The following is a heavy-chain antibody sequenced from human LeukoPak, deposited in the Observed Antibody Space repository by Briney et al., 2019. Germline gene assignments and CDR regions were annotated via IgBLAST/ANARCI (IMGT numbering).Heavy chain of an antibody. CDR2: ICAYNGNT. Sequence: GASVKVSCKASGYTFTSYGISWVRQAPGQGLEWMGWICAYNGNTNYAQTLQGRVTMTTDTSTSTAYMELRSLRADDTAVYYCAIGLSGLYIGDYWGQGTLVTVSS. D-gene: IGHD6-19*01. CDR3: AIGLSGLYIGDY. V-gene: IGHV1-18*01. J-gene: IGHJ4*02. CDR1: GYTFTSYG.